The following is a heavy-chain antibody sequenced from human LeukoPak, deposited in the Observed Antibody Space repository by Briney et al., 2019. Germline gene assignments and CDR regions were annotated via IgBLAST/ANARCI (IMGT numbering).Heavy chain of an antibody. Sequence: GGSLRLSCAASGFTFSSYAMSWVRQAPGKGLEWVSGISGSGGSTYYADSVKGRFTISRDNSKNTLYLQMNSLRAEDTAVYYCAKVGAAAYYYYYMDVWGRGTTVTVSS. CDR2: ISGSGGST. CDR3: AKVGAAAYYYYYMDV. J-gene: IGHJ6*03. CDR1: GFTFSSYA. D-gene: IGHD6-13*01. V-gene: IGHV3-23*01.